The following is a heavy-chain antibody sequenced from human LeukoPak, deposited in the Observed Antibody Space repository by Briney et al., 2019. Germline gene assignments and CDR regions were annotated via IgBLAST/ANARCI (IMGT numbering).Heavy chain of an antibody. D-gene: IGHD3-22*01. CDR3: AAGAITMTDY. J-gene: IGHJ4*02. V-gene: IGHV4-39*01. CDR2: IYYSGST. CDR1: GGSISSSSYY. Sequence: SETLSLTCTVSGGSISSSSYYWGWIRQPPGKGLEWIGSIYYSGSTYYNPSRKSRVTISVDTSKNQFSLKLSSVTAADTAVYYCAAGAITMTDYWGQGTLVTVSS.